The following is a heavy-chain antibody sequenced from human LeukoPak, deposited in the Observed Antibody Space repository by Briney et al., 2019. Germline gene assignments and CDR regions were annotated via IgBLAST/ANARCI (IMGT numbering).Heavy chain of an antibody. D-gene: IGHD2/OR15-2a*01. V-gene: IGHV3-11*01. CDR2: ISSGGDIM. J-gene: IGHJ1*01. CDR3: ATNLIGAGEYFQQ. CDR1: GLRFSDYY. Sequence: GSLRLSCAASGLRFSDYYVSWIRQAPGKGLQWVSYISSGGDIMHYADSVKGRFTSSRDNAKNSGYLEMNSLGAEDTAVYYCATNLIGAGEYFQQWGQGTLVTVSS.